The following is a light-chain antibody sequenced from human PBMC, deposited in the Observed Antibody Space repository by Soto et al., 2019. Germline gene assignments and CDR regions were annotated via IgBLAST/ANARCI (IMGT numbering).Light chain of an antibody. V-gene: IGKV1-27*01. J-gene: IGKJ4*01. CDR1: QGISNY. Sequence: DIQMTQSPSSLSASVGDRVTITCRASQGISNYLAWYQQKPGTVPKLLIYAASTLQSGVPSRFSGSGSGTDFTLTISSLQPEDVATYYCQKYNSAPHELTFGGGTKVEIK. CDR2: AAS. CDR3: QKYNSAPHELT.